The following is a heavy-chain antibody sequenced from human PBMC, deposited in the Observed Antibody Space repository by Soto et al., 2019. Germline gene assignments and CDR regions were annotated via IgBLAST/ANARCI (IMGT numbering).Heavy chain of an antibody. CDR3: TRWCSSCGVGRLYP. CDR1: GFTFSSFA. Sequence: GSLRLSCAASGFTFSSFAMHWVRQASGKGLEWVGRIRSKGNSYATEYAASVKGRFTISRDDSKNTAYLQMNSLETEDTAVYNCTRWCSSCGVGRLYPWGQGTLVTVSS. CDR2: IRSKGNSYAT. D-gene: IGHD2-8*01. J-gene: IGHJ5*02. V-gene: IGHV3-73*01.